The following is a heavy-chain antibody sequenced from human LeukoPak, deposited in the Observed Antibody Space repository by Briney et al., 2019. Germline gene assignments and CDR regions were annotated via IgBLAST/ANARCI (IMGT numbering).Heavy chain of an antibody. CDR3: ARDSRWATGPFDP. V-gene: IGHV4-30-2*01. D-gene: IGHD2-2*01. CDR2: IYHSGST. Sequence: PSQTLSLTCTVSGGSISSGNYYWSWIRQPPGKGLEWIGHIYHSGSTYYNPSLKSRVTISVDRSKNQFSLKLSSVTAADTAVYYCARDSRWATGPFDPWGQGTLVTVSS. CDR1: GGSISSGNYY. J-gene: IGHJ5*02.